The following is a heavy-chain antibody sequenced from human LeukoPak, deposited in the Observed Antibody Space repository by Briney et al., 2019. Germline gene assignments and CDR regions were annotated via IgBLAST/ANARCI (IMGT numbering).Heavy chain of an antibody. CDR2: MNPNNGDS. CDR3: ARTTSLTASGYDY. CDR1: GYTLTSYH. J-gene: IGHJ4*02. Sequence: ASVKVSCKASGYTLTSYHINWVRQASGQGLEWMGWMNPNNGDSGYAQSFQGRVTITTDTSINTAYMELRILRSDDTAVYFCARTTSLTASGYDYWGQGTLVTVSS. V-gene: IGHV1-8*03. D-gene: IGHD4-17*01.